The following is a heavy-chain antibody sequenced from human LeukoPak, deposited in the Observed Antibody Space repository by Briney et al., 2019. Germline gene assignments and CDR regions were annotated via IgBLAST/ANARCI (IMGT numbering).Heavy chain of an antibody. V-gene: IGHV4-34*01. CDR1: GGSFSGHY. J-gene: IGHJ4*02. CDR3: ARTPTFDY. Sequence: SETLSLTCAVYGGSFSGHYWSWIRQPPGKGLEWIGEINHSGSTNYNPSLKSRVTISVDTSKNQFSLKLSSVTAADTAVYYCARTPTFDYWGQGTLVTVSS. CDR2: INHSGST.